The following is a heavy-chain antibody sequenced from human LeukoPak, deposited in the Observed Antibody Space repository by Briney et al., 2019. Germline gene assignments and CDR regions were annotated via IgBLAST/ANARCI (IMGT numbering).Heavy chain of an antibody. CDR3: ARADNNWDFDY. D-gene: IGHD1-1*01. J-gene: IGHJ4*02. CDR1: GFTFSSYA. Sequence: GGSLRLSCAASGFTFSSYAMHWVRQAPGKGLEYASAISSNGGSTYYANSVKGRFTISRDNSKNTLYLQMGSLRAEDMAVYYCARADNNWDFDYWGQGTLVTVSS. CDR2: ISSNGGST. V-gene: IGHV3-64*01.